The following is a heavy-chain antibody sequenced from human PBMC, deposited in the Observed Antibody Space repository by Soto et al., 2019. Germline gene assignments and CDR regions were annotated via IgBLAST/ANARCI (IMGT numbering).Heavy chain of an antibody. CDR1: GYSFTSYW. CDR3: FLAYGSGSYLNYYGMDV. J-gene: IGHJ6*02. Sequence: GESLKISCKGSGYSFTSYWIGWVRQMPGKGLEWMGIIYPGDSDTRYSPSFQGQVTISADKSISTAYLQWSSLKASDTAMYYCFLAYGSGSYLNYYGMDVWGQGTTVTVSS. D-gene: IGHD3-10*01. CDR2: IYPGDSDT. V-gene: IGHV5-51*01.